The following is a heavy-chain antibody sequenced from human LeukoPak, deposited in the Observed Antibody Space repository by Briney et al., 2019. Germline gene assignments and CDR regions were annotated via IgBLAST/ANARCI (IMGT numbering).Heavy chain of an antibody. V-gene: IGHV4-39*07. Sequence: SETLSLTCTVSGDSISGSNYYWAWIRQPPGKGLEWIGNVYNIGSTYYSPSLKSRLTISVDMSKNQFSLKLSSVTAADTAVYYCAREGGPYRPLDYSGQGTLVTVSS. CDR1: GDSISGSNYY. CDR2: VYNIGST. CDR3: AREGGPYRPLDY. J-gene: IGHJ4*02.